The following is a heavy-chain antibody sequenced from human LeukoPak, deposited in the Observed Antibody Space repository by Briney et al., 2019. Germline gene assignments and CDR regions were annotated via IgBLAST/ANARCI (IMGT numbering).Heavy chain of an antibody. CDR1: GFTFSTYG. CDR3: AKDPLEVTVVTNTYGMDV. J-gene: IGHJ6*02. V-gene: IGHV3-23*01. Sequence: GGSLRLSCAASGFTFSTYGMSWVRQAPGKGLEWVSASSGSDGSTYYADSVKGRFTISRDNSKNTLYLLMNSLRAEDTAVYYCAKDPLEVTVVTNTYGMDVWGQGTSVIVSS. CDR2: SSGSDGST. D-gene: IGHD4-23*01.